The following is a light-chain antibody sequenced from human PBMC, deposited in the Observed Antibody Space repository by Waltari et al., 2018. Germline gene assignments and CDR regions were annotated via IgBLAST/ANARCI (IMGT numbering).Light chain of an antibody. Sequence: DIQMTQSPSSMSASVGDRVSITCQASQDISIYLSWYQQKPGKAPKVLVYDASNLETGGPSRFTGSRSGAKFTFTISSLQPEDIATYYCQQYKDHPRTFGRGTKGEI. V-gene: IGKV1-33*01. CDR3: QQYKDHPRT. CDR2: DAS. CDR1: QDISIY. J-gene: IGKJ1*01.